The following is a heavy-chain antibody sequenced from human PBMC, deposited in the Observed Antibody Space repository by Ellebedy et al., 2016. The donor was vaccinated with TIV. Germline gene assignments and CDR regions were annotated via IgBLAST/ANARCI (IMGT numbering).Heavy chain of an antibody. V-gene: IGHV1-18*04. D-gene: IGHD3-10*01. CDR1: DNSFTRFG. CDR3: ARTHYRFGIIDYLDY. Sequence: AASVKVSCKAYDNSFTRFGFTWVRQAPGQGLEWMGWISAYNGNTKYAQMFQDRFTMPTDTSTKTVYMELRSLRSDDTALYYCARTHYRFGIIDYLDYWGQGTLVTVSS. J-gene: IGHJ4*02. CDR2: ISAYNGNT.